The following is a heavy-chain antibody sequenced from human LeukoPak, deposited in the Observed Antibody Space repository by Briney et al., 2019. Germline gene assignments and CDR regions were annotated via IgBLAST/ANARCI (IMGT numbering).Heavy chain of an antibody. Sequence: GASVKVSCKASGYTFTGYYMHWVRQAHGQGLEWMGGIIPIFGTANYAQKFQGRVTITADKSTSTAYMELSSLRSEDTAVYYCARELRDYYYDSSSYLDYWGQGTLVTVSS. J-gene: IGHJ4*02. D-gene: IGHD3-22*01. CDR1: GYTFTGYY. CDR2: IIPIFGTA. V-gene: IGHV1-69*06. CDR3: ARELRDYYYDSSSYLDY.